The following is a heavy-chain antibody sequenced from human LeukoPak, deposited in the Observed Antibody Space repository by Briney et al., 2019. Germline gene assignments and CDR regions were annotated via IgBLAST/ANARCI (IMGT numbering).Heavy chain of an antibody. V-gene: IGHV4-61*08. D-gene: IGHD5-12*01. CDR3: ARDSGYSTPYLFDY. Sequence: SQTLSLTCTVSGGSISSGDYYWSWIRQPPGKGLEWIGYIYYSGSTNYNPSLKSRVTISVDTSKNQFSLKLSSVTAADTAVYYCARDSGYSTPYLFDYWGQGTLVTVSS. CDR2: IYYSGST. J-gene: IGHJ4*02. CDR1: GGSISSGDYY.